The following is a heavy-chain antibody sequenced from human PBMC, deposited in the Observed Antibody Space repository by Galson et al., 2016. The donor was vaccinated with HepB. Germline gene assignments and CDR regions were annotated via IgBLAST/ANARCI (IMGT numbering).Heavy chain of an antibody. CDR2: ISWNSVTV. CDR3: VEVSGLEGDDHFDH. J-gene: IGHJ4*02. CDR1: GFRFDDYA. V-gene: IGHV3-9*01. D-gene: IGHD3-10*01. Sequence: SLRLSCAASGFRFDDYAMGWVRQGPGKGLEWVSHISWNSVTVDYVDSVKGQFTISRDNAKNSLFLQINNRRPENTALYPWVEVSGLEGDDHFDHWGRGTQVTVSS.